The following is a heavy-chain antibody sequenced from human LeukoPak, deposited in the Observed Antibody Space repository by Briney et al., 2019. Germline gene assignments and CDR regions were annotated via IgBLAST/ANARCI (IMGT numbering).Heavy chain of an antibody. Sequence: PGGSLRLSCAASGFTFSSYAMSWVRLAPGKGLEWVSAISGSGDSTYYADSVKGRFTISRDNSKNTLFLQMNSLRAEDTAVYYCARDADTSTHYSFFDYWGQGALVTVSS. D-gene: IGHD3-22*01. CDR3: ARDADTSTHYSFFDY. V-gene: IGHV3-23*01. CDR2: ISGSGDST. CDR1: GFTFSSYA. J-gene: IGHJ4*02.